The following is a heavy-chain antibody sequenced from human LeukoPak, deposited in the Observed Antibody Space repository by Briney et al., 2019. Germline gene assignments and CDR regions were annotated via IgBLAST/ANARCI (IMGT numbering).Heavy chain of an antibody. J-gene: IGHJ5*02. D-gene: IGHD5-12*01. CDR2: INQDGSEK. V-gene: IGHV3-7*01. Sequence: GGSLRLSCAASGFTFSSCWMNWVRQAPGKGLEWVANINQDGSEKYYVDSVKGRFIISRDNAQSSLYLQMNRMGGEDTALYYCVREALGYGGPNSFDPWGQGILVTVSS. CDR3: VREALGYGGPNSFDP. CDR1: GFTFSSCW.